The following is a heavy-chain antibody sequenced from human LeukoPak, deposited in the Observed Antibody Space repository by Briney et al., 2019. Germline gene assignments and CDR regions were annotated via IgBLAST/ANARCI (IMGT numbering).Heavy chain of an antibody. CDR2: INPNSGGT. Sequence: ASVKVSCKASGYTFTGYYMHWVRQAPGQGLEWMGWINPNSGGTNYAQKFQGRVTMTRDTSIGTAYMELSRLRSDDTAVYYCARYIEYYDFWSGSDAWFDPWGQGTLVTVSS. CDR1: GYTFTGYY. CDR3: ARYIEYYDFWSGSDAWFDP. V-gene: IGHV1-2*02. J-gene: IGHJ5*02. D-gene: IGHD3-3*01.